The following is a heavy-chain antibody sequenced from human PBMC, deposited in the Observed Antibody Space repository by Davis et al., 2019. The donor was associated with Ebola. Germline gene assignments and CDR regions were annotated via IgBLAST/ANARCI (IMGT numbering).Heavy chain of an antibody. J-gene: IGHJ4*02. CDR3: AGSGSYHFDY. CDR2: ISYDGSNK. Sequence: GESLKISCAASGFTFSSYAMHWVRQAPGKGLEWVAVISYDGSNKYYADSVKGRFTISRDNSKNTLYLQMNSLRAEDTALYYCAGSGSYHFDYWGQGTLVTVSS. CDR1: GFTFSSYA. V-gene: IGHV3-30*04. D-gene: IGHD3-10*01.